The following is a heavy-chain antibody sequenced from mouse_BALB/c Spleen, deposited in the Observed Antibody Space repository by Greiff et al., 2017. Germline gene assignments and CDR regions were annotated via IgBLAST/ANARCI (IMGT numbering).Heavy chain of an antibody. J-gene: IGHJ1*01. D-gene: IGHD1-1*01. CDR3: TRWYYGSSYGWYFDV. CDR2: IYPGSGST. CDR1: GYTFTSYL. V-gene: IGHV1S22*01. Sequence: LQQPGSELVRPGASVKLSCKASGYTFTSYLMHWVKQRHGQGLEWIGNIYPGSGSTNYDEKFKSKGTLTVDTSSSTAYMHLSSLTSEDSAVYYCTRWYYGSSYGWYFDVWGAGTTVTVSS.